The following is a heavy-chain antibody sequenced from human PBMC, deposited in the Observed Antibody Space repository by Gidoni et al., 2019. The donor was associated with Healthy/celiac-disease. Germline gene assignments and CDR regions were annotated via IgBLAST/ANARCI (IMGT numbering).Heavy chain of an antibody. D-gene: IGHD3-22*01. CDR2: IYWNDDK. J-gene: IGHJ4*02. CDR1: GFSLSTSGVG. V-gene: IGHV2-5*01. Sequence: QLTLKESGPTLVKPTQTLTLTCTFSGFSLSTSGVGVGWIRQPPGKALEWLARIYWNDDKRYSPSLKSRLTITKDTSKNQVVLTMTNMDPVDTATYYCAHSSILDYYDSSGYYGALDYWGQGTLVTVSS. CDR3: AHSSILDYYDSSGYYGALDY.